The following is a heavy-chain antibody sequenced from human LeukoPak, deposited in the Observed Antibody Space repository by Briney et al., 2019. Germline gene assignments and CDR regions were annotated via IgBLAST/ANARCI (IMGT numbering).Heavy chain of an antibody. J-gene: IGHJ6*03. Sequence: GGSLRLSCAASGFTFSSYWMHWVRQAPGKGLVWVSRINSDGSSTSYADSVKGRFTISRDNAKNTLYLQMNSLRAEDTAVYYCARELKGSTVFYYYYYMDVWGKGTTVTVSS. V-gene: IGHV3-74*01. D-gene: IGHD2/OR15-2a*01. CDR2: INSDGSST. CDR1: GFTFSSYW. CDR3: ARELKGSTVFYYYYYMDV.